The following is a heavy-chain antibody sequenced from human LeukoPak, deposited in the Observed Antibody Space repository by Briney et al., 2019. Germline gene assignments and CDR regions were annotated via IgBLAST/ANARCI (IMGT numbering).Heavy chain of an antibody. CDR2: IYTSGST. D-gene: IGHD3-16*01. J-gene: IGHJ3*02. CDR3: ARAWGADDAFDI. CDR1: GGSISSYY. V-gene: IGHV4-59*01. Sequence: SETLSLTCTVSGGSISSYYWSWIRQPPGKGLEWIGYIYTSGSTNYNPSLKSRVTMSVDTSKNQFSLKLSSVTAADTAVYYCARAWGADDAFDIWGQGTMVTVSS.